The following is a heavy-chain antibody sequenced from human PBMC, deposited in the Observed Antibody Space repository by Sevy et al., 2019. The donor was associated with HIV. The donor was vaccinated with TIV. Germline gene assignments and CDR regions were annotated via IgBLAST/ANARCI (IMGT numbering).Heavy chain of an antibody. CDR1: GGSFSNFP. Sequence: ASVKVSCKASGGSFSNFPVSWVRQAPGQGLEWMGMIISKFGTTDYAQKFQGRVTITADESTTTAYMELTSLRSEDTAVYYCAREIPDYVSGYYSVDAFDISGQGTQVTVSS. CDR3: AREIPDYVSGYYSVDAFDI. J-gene: IGHJ3*02. CDR2: IISKFGTT. V-gene: IGHV1-69*13. D-gene: IGHD3-22*01.